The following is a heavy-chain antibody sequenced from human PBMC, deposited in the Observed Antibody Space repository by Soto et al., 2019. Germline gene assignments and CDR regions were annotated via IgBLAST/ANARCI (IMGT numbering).Heavy chain of an antibody. CDR3: ARDRLPLRPNYGMDV. CDR1: GYTFTSYG. J-gene: IGHJ6*02. Sequence: QVQLVQSGAEVKKPGASVKVSCKASGYTFTSYGISWVRQAPGQGLEWMGWISAYNGNTNYAQKLQGRVTMTTDTSTSTAYRELRSLRSDDTAVYDCARDRLPLRPNYGMDVWGQGTTVTVSS. D-gene: IGHD4-17*01. CDR2: ISAYNGNT. V-gene: IGHV1-18*01.